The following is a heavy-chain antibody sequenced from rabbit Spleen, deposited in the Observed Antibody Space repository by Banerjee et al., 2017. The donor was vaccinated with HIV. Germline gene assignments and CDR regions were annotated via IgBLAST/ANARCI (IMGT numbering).Heavy chain of an antibody. CDR2: IEPIFGNT. J-gene: IGHJ3*01. CDR3: ARAIVPWLGLTRLDL. Sequence: QEQLVESGGGLVQPGGSLKLSCKASGLDFSSVGMSWVRQAPGKGLEWIGYIEPIFGNTYYANGVNGRFTISSHNAQNTLYLQLTSLTAADTATYFCARAIVPWLGLTRLDLWGQGTLVTVS. D-gene: IGHD4-1*01. CDR1: GLDFSSVG. V-gene: IGHV1S47*01.